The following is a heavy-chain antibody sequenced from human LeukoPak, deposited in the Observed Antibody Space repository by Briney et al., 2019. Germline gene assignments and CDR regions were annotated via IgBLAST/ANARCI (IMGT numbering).Heavy chain of an antibody. CDR1: GGSFSGYY. CDR2: INHSGST. D-gene: IGHD3-3*01. V-gene: IGHV4-34*01. J-gene: IGHJ3*02. Sequence: SETLSLTCAVYGGSFSGYYWSWIRQPPGKGLEWIGEINHSGSTNYNPPLKSRVTISVDTSKNQFSLKLSSVTAADTAVYYCARGGGNYDFWSGYYAYAFDIWGQGTMVTVSS. CDR3: ARGGGNYDFWSGYYAYAFDI.